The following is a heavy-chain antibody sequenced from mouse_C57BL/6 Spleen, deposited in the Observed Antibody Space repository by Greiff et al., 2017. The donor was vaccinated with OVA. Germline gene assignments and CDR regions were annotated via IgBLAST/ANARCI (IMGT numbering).Heavy chain of an antibody. Sequence: QVQLKQSGAELVKPGASVKISCKASGYAFSSYWMNWVKQRPGKGLEWIGQIYPGDGDTNYNGKFKGKATLTADKSSSTAYMQLSSLTSEDSAVYFCARTLTKDWYFDVWGTGTTVTVSS. CDR2: IYPGDGDT. D-gene: IGHD1-3*01. V-gene: IGHV1-80*01. CDR1: GYAFSSYW. J-gene: IGHJ1*03. CDR3: ARTLTKDWYFDV.